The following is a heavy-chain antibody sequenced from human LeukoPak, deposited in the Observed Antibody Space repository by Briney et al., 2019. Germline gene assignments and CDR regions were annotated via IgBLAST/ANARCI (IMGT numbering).Heavy chain of an antibody. Sequence: SETLSLTCTISGGSIGGDHWSWIRQAPGGGLEWIGYINPSGGTSYNPSLRGRVTISLNTPANHSSLRLTSVPAADTAVYYCARAVPDTRLVDFWGQGTLVAVSS. D-gene: IGHD2-15*01. J-gene: IGHJ4*02. CDR1: GGSIGGDH. CDR2: INPSGGT. V-gene: IGHV4-4*08. CDR3: ARAVPDTRLVDF.